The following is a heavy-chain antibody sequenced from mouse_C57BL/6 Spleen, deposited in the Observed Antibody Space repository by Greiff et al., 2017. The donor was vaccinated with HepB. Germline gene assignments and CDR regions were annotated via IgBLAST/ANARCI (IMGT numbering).Heavy chain of an antibody. CDR1: GYTFTSYW. CDR3: ARSYYSNPWYFDV. V-gene: IGHV1-69*01. CDR2: IDPSDSYT. D-gene: IGHD2-5*01. Sequence: QVQLQQSGAELVMPGASVKLSCKASGYTFTSYWMHWVKQRPGQGLEWIGEIDPSDSYTNYNQKFKGKSTLTVDKSSSTAYMQLSSLTSEDSAVYYCARSYYSNPWYFDVWGTGTTVTVSS. J-gene: IGHJ1*03.